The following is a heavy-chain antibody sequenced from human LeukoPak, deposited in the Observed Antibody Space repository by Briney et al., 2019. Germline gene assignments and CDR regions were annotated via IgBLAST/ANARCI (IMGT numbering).Heavy chain of an antibody. CDR1: GGSISSSSYY. J-gene: IGHJ4*02. CDR2: IYYTGST. D-gene: IGHD3-22*01. Sequence: PSETLFLTCTVSGGSISSSSYYWGWIRQPPGKGLEWIGCIYYTGSTYYNPSLKSRVTISVDTSKNQFSLRLSSVTAAATAVYYCARPSRYYYDSRRQDDYWGQGTLVTVSS. V-gene: IGHV4-39*01. CDR3: ARPSRYYYDSRRQDDY.